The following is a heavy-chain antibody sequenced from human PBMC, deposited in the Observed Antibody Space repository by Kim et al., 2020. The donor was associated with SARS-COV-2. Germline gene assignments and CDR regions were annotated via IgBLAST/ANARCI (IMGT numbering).Heavy chain of an antibody. V-gene: IGHV3-48*02. D-gene: IGHD2-8*02. CDR1: GFAFSSYN. Sequence: GGSLRLSCAASGFAFSSYNMNWVRQAPGKGLEWVSFISRSSESIYYADSVKGRFTISRDNAKNSLYLQMNRLRDEDTAVYYCVRGVLVWGQGTLVSVSS. CDR3: VRGVLV. J-gene: IGHJ4*02. CDR2: ISRSSESI.